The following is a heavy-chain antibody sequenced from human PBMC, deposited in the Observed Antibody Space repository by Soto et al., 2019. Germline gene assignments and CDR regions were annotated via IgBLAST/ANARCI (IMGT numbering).Heavy chain of an antibody. D-gene: IGHD3-22*01. CDR1: GGSISSGGYY. CDR3: ARAHTLAYYYDSSGDWLYFQH. V-gene: IGHV4-31*03. CDR2: IYYSGST. J-gene: IGHJ1*01. Sequence: QVQLQESGPGLVKPSQTLSLTCTVSGGSISSGGYYWSWIRQHPGKGLEWIGYIYYSGSTYYNPSLKSRVTISVDTSKNQFSLKLSSVTAADTAVYYCARAHTLAYYYDSSGDWLYFQHWGQGTLVTVSS.